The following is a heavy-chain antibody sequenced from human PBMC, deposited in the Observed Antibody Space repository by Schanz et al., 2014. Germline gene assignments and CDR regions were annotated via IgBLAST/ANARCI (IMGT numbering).Heavy chain of an antibody. V-gene: IGHV1-24*01. Sequence: QVQLVQSGPEVKKPGASVKVSCQASGYTLKDHAMHWVRQAPGKGLEWLGGFDVEDGETIYAQKFQGRVTMTEDTSTETAYMELSGLRSGDTAVYYCATNSPFRMVRGSNAFDAWGQGTMVTVSS. D-gene: IGHD3-10*01. CDR3: ATNSPFRMVRGSNAFDA. CDR1: GYTLKDHA. CDR2: FDVEDGET. J-gene: IGHJ3*01.